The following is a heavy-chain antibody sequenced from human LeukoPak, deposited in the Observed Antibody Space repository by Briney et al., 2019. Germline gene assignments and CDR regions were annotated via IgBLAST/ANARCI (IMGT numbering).Heavy chain of an antibody. D-gene: IGHD2-2*01. CDR1: GNTFTDYY. J-gene: IGHJ4*02. CDR3: ARANFLYCSSSTCLFDY. CDR2: INPNDGDT. Sequence: ASVKVSCKASGNTFTDYYMHWVRQAPGQGCEWMGWINPNDGDTNYAQKFQGRVTMTRDTSISTAHMEVSRLRSDDTAVYYCARANFLYCSSSTCLFDYWGQGTLVTVSS. V-gene: IGHV1-2*02.